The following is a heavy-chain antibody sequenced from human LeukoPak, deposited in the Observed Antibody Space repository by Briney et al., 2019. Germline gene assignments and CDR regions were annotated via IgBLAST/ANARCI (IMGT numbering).Heavy chain of an antibody. Sequence: ASVKVSCKASGYTFTSYYMHWVRQAPGQELEWMGIINPSGGSTSYAQKSQGRVTMTRDTSTSTVYMELSSLRSEDTAVYYCAKDSRNNYYDSSCFDYWGQGTLVTVSS. D-gene: IGHD3-22*01. V-gene: IGHV1-46*01. CDR1: GYTFTSYY. CDR3: AKDSRNNYYDSSCFDY. J-gene: IGHJ4*02. CDR2: INPSGGST.